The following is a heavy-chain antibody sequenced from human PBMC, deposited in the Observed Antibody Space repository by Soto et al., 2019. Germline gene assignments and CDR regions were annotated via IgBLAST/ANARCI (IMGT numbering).Heavy chain of an antibody. Sequence: PGGSLRLSCAASGFTFSSYGMHWVRQAPGKGLEWVAVIWYDGSNKYYADSVKGRFTISRDNSKNTLYLQMNSLRAEDTAVYYCARVTARYDFWSGYYTSNYYGMDVWGQGTTVTVSS. J-gene: IGHJ6*02. D-gene: IGHD3-3*01. CDR2: IWYDGSNK. CDR3: ARVTARYDFWSGYYTSNYYGMDV. V-gene: IGHV3-33*01. CDR1: GFTFSSYG.